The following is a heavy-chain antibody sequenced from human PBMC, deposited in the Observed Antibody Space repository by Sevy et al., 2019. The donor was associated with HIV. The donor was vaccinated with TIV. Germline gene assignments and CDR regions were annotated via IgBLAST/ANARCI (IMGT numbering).Heavy chain of an antibody. CDR1: GFSFDSYG. D-gene: IGHD3-22*01. Sequence: GGSLRLSCAVSGFSFDSYGMTRVRQAPGKGLEWVSGISGSGTRTYYADSVKGRFIISRDNSKNTLYLQMNSLRSEDKAIYYCAKGGGGHYDPDEIGYYFYYYNMDVWGKGTTVTVSS. V-gene: IGHV3-23*01. CDR2: ISGSGTRT. J-gene: IGHJ6*03. CDR3: AKGGGGHYDPDEIGYYFYYYNMDV.